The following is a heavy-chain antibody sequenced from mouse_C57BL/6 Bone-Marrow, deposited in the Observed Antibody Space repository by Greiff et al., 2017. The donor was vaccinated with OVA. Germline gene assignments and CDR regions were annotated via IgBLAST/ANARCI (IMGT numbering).Heavy chain of an antibody. CDR1: GYTFTDYY. CDR2: INPNNGGT. J-gene: IGHJ3*01. D-gene: IGHD2-4*01. Sequence: EVQLQQSGPELVKPGASVKISCKASGYTFTDYYMNWVKQSHGKSLEWIGDINPNNGGTSYNQKFKGKATLTVDKSSSTAYMELRSLTSEDSAVYYCARWKDYDLFAYWGQGTLVTVSA. CDR3: ARWKDYDLFAY. V-gene: IGHV1-26*01.